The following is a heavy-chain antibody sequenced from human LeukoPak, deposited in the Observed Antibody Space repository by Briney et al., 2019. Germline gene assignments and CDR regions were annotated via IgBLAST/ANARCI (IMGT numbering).Heavy chain of an antibody. V-gene: IGHV3-53*01. CDR1: GFTVSSNY. D-gene: IGHD6-19*01. Sequence: GGSLRLSCAASGFTVSSNYMSWVRQAPGKGLEWVSVIYSGGSTYYADSVKGRFTISRDNSKNTLYLQMNSLRAEDTAVYYCARGLVSGWYPFDYWGQGTLVTVSS. J-gene: IGHJ4*02. CDR3: ARGLVSGWYPFDY. CDR2: IYSGGST.